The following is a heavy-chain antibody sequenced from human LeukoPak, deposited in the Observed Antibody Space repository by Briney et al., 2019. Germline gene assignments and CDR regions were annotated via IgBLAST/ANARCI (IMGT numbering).Heavy chain of an antibody. D-gene: IGHD3-22*01. Sequence: GGSLRLSCAASGFTFSWHWMTWVRQAPGKGLEWVANIKEDGSEKNYVDSVKGRFTISRDNAKNSLYLQMNSLRAEDTAAYYCAKGSYYDSSGSFYFDYWGQGTLVTVSS. J-gene: IGHJ4*02. CDR2: IKEDGSEK. CDR3: AKGSYYDSSGSFYFDY. V-gene: IGHV3-7*03. CDR1: GFTFSWHW.